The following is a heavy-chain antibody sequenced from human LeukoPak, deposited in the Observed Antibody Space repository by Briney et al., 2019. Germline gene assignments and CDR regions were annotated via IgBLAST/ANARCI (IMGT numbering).Heavy chain of an antibody. J-gene: IGHJ4*02. V-gene: IGHV4-59*08. CDR3: ARTRYSSSWYLDY. CDR2: IYYSGST. Sequence: KASETLSLTCTVSGGSISSYYWSWIRQPPGKGLEWIGYIYYSGSTNYNPSLKSRVTISVDTSKNQFSLKLSSVTAADTAVYYCARTRYSSSWYLDYWGQGALVTVPS. D-gene: IGHD6-13*01. CDR1: GGSISSYY.